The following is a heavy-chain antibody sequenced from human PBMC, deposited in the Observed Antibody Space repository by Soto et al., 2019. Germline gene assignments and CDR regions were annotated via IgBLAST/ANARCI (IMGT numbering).Heavy chain of an antibody. CDR2: INPNSGGT. J-gene: IGHJ6*02. Sequence: QVQLVQSGAEVKKPGASVKVSCKASGYTFTGYYMHWVRQAPGQGLEWMGWINPNSGGTNYAQKFQGRVTMTRDTSISTAYMELSRLRSDETAVYYCARDYVDIVATITPYYGMDVWGQGTTVTVSS. CDR3: ARDYVDIVATITPYYGMDV. CDR1: GYTFTGYY. D-gene: IGHD5-12*01. V-gene: IGHV1-2*02.